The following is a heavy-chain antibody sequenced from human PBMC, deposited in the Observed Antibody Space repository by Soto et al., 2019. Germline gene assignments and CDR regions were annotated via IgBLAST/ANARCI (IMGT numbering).Heavy chain of an antibody. D-gene: IGHD3-22*01. CDR2: IVVGSGNT. V-gene: IGHV1-58*01. Sequence: SVKVSCKASGFTFTSSAVQWVRQARGQRLEWIGWIVVGSGNTNYAQKFQERVTITRDMSTSTAYMELSSLRSEDTAVYYCAADPFPYDSSGPPFDYWGQGTLVTVS. J-gene: IGHJ4*02. CDR3: AADPFPYDSSGPPFDY. CDR1: GFTFTSSA.